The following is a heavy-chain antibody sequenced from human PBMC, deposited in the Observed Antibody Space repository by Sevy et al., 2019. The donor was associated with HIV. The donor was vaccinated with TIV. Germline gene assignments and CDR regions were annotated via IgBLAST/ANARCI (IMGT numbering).Heavy chain of an antibody. V-gene: IGHV4-39*01. CDR2: IYYSGST. D-gene: IGHD6-19*01. J-gene: IGHJ4*02. Sequence: SETLSLTCTVSGGSISSSSYYWGWIRQPPGKGLEWIGSIYYSGSTNYNPSLKSRVTISVDTSKIQFSLKLGSVTAADTAVYYCARMDIAVAGSYTFDYWGQGTLVTVSS. CDR3: ARMDIAVAGSYTFDY. CDR1: GGSISSSSYY.